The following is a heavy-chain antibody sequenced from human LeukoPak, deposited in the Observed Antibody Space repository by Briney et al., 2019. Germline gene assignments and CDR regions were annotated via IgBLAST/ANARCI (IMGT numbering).Heavy chain of an antibody. Sequence: GGSLRLSCAASGFTFSSYAMSWVRQAPGKGLEWVSAISGSGGSTYYADSVKGRFTISRDNSKNTLYLQMNSLRAVDTAVYYCAREDIPMVLSLDHWGQGTLVTVSS. D-gene: IGHD3-10*01. CDR1: GFTFSSYA. CDR3: AREDIPMVLSLDH. V-gene: IGHV3-23*01. CDR2: ISGSGGST. J-gene: IGHJ4*02.